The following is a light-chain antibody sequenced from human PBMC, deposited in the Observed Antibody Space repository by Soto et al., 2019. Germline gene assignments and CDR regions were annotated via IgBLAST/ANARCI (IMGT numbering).Light chain of an antibody. V-gene: IGLV2-8*01. CDR1: SSDVGGYNY. Sequence: QSALTQPPSASGSPGQSVTISCTGTSSDVGGYNYVSWYQQHPGKAPKLMIYEVNTRPSGVPDRFSGSKSGNTASLTVSGLQAEDEADYYCSSYGGSHNLVFGGGTKLTVL. CDR2: EVN. J-gene: IGLJ2*01. CDR3: SSYGGSHNLV.